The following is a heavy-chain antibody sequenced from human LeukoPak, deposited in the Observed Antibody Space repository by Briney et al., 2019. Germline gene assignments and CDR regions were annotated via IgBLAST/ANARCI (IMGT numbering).Heavy chain of an antibody. CDR1: GFTFSSYA. Sequence: PGGSLRLSCVASGFTFSSYAMSWVRQAPGKGLEWVSVIRPSGDSTYYADSVKGRFIISRDNSKNTVYLGMNSLRAEDTAVYYCANNFGLDNWGQGTLVTVSS. CDR2: IRPSGDST. J-gene: IGHJ4*02. CDR3: ANNFGLDN. D-gene: IGHD3-10*01. V-gene: IGHV3-23*01.